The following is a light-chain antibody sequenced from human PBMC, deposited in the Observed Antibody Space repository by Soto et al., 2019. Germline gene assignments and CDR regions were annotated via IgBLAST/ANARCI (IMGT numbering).Light chain of an antibody. J-gene: IGLJ1*01. CDR2: DVS. V-gene: IGLV2-14*01. CDR1: SSDVGGYNY. Sequence: QSALTQPASVSGSPGQSITISCTGTSSDVGGYNYVSWYQQHPGKAPKLMIYDVSHRPSGVSNRFSGSKSGNTASLTISGIQAEDDADYYCSSYTRSSTRVFGSGPKLTVL. CDR3: SSYTRSSTRV.